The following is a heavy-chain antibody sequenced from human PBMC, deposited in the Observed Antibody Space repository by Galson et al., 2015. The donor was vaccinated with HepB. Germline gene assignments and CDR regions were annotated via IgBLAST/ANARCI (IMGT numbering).Heavy chain of an antibody. Sequence: SLRLSCAASGFTFSRYAMSWVRQAPGKGLEWVSGISGSGGSTYYADSVKGRFTISRDNSKNTLYLQMDSLRVEGTAIYYCAKSLTEFDSWGQGTLVTVSS. CDR1: GFTFSRYA. CDR3: AKSLTEFDS. V-gene: IGHV3-23*01. CDR2: ISGSGGST. J-gene: IGHJ4*02.